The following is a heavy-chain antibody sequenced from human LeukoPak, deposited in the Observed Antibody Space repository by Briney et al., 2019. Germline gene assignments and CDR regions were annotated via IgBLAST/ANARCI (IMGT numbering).Heavy chain of an antibody. Sequence: GGSLRLSCAASGFTFSSYWMSWVRQAPGKGLEWVANIKQDGSEKYYVDSVKGRFTISRDNAKNSLYLQMNSLRAEGTAVYYCARLGYYYDSSGYYYDFDYWGQGTLVTVSS. D-gene: IGHD3-22*01. CDR3: ARLGYYYDSSGYYYDFDY. J-gene: IGHJ4*02. CDR2: IKQDGSEK. CDR1: GFTFSSYW. V-gene: IGHV3-7*01.